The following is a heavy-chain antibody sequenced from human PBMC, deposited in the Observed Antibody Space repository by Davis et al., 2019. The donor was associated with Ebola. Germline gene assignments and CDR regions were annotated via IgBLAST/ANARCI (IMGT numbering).Heavy chain of an antibody. Sequence: GESLKISCAASGFTFSSYWMRWVRQAPGKGLEWVANIKKDGSEKYYVDSVKGRFTISRDNAKNSLYLQMNSLRAEDTAVYYCARDSRYYYGSGSADIDYYYYYGMDVWGQGTTVTVSS. J-gene: IGHJ6*02. V-gene: IGHV3-7*01. CDR2: IKKDGSEK. D-gene: IGHD3-10*01. CDR1: GFTFSSYW. CDR3: ARDSRYYYGSGSADIDYYYYYGMDV.